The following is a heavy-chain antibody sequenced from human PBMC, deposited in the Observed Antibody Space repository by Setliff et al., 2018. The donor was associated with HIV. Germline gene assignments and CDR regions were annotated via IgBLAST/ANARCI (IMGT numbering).Heavy chain of an antibody. J-gene: IGHJ5*02. D-gene: IGHD2-15*01. Sequence: GASVKVSCKASGYTFTNYGISWVRQAPGQGLEWMGWSNPYNRNTNYVQNFQGRVTMTTDTSTNTAFMELSSLTSQDSAVYYCARDLAYCSCGSWYQGTEVVNWFDPGGQGTRVTV. CDR2: SNPYNRNT. CDR1: GYTFTNYG. V-gene: IGHV1-18*01. CDR3: ARDLAYCSCGSWYQGTEVVNWFDP.